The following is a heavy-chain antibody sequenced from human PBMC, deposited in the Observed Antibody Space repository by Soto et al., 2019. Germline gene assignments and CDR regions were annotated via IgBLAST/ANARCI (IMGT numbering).Heavy chain of an antibody. D-gene: IGHD3-22*01. CDR1: RFTLSSFA. CDR3: ARDYYKYYDSSGYYRSPAY. CDR2: ISYDGSDK. J-gene: IGHJ4*02. Sequence: GESLKISCSAPRFTLSSFAMHLVRQAPGKGVGWVALISYDGSDKDYADSVKGRFTISRDNSRNTLFLQMNSLRAEDTAVYYCARDYYKYYDSSGYYRSPAYWGQGTLVTVSS. V-gene: IGHV3-30-3*01.